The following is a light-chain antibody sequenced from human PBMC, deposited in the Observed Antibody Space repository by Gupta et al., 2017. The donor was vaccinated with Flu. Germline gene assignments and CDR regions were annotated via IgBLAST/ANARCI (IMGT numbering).Light chain of an antibody. CDR1: QNIRNY. J-gene: IGKJ2*01. CDR3: QESVITPYS. CDR2: ASS. V-gene: IGKV1-39*01. Sequence: PSSVSVSEGDSVTITVRASQNIRNYLNWYQQKPGQAPKLLIYASSNLQSGVPSRFSGSGSATDFTLTITGLQPDDFAVYFCQESVITPYSFGQGT.